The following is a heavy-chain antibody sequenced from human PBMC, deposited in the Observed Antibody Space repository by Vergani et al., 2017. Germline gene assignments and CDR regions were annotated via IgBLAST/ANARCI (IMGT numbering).Heavy chain of an antibody. D-gene: IGHD3-3*01. CDR1: GGSFSGYY. J-gene: IGHJ6*04. V-gene: IGHV4-34*01. CDR3: ARISYDFWSGYYAYYYYGMDV. Sequence: QVQLQQWGAGLLKPSETLSLTCAVYGGSFSGYYWSWIRQPPGKGLEWIGEINHSGSTNYNPSLKSRVTISVDTSKNQFSLKLSSVTAADTAVYYCARISYDFWSGYYAYYYYGMDVWGKGP. CDR2: INHSGST.